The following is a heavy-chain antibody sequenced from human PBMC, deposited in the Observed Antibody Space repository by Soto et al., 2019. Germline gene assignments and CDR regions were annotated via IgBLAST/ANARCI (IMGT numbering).Heavy chain of an antibody. D-gene: IGHD2-2*01. J-gene: IGHJ4*02. CDR2: IYYSGRA. CDR1: GGSISDYY. CDR3: ARAVLPATAPFDY. Sequence: QVQLQESGPRRVKPSATLSLTCIVSGGSISDYYWSWIRQPPGKGLEWIGYIYYSGRANYNPSLQSRVTISVDTSKNQFSLKLSSVTAADTAVYYCARAVLPATAPFDYWGQGTLVTVSS. V-gene: IGHV4-59*01.